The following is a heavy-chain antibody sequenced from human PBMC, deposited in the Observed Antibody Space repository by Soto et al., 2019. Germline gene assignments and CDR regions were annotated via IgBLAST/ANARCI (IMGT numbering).Heavy chain of an antibody. D-gene: IGHD2-2*02. V-gene: IGHV5-10-1*03. CDR1: GYSFTSYW. CDR3: ARHRNYCSSTSCYTYTGPLYSPDAFDI. Sequence: EVQLVQSGAEVKKPGESLRISCKGSGYSFTSYWISWVRQMPGKGLEWMGRIDPSDSYTNYSPSFQGHVTISADKSISTAYLQWSSLKASDTAMYYCARHRNYCSSTSCYTYTGPLYSPDAFDIWGQGTMVTVSS. J-gene: IGHJ3*02. CDR2: IDPSDSYT.